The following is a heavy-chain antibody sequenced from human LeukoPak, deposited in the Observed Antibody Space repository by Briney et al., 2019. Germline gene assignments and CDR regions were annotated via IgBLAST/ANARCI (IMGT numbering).Heavy chain of an antibody. J-gene: IGHJ3*02. CDR1: GFSFSSYA. Sequence: HTGGSLRLSCAASGFSFSSYAMHWVRQAPGKGLEWVAVISDDGTNKYYADSVKGRFTISRDNSKNTLYLQMNSLRVEDTATYYCVRGGATRAQAFDIWGQGTTVTISS. CDR3: VRGGATRAQAFDI. V-gene: IGHV3-30*04. CDR2: ISDDGTNK.